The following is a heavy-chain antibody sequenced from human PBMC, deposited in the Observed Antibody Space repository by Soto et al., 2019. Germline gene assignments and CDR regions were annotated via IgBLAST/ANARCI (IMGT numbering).Heavy chain of an antibody. Sequence: SGPTLVNPTQTLTLTCTFSGFSLSTSGMRVGWIRQPPGKALEWLARIDWDDDKFYSTSLKTRLTISKDTSKNQVVLTMTNMDPVDTATYYCAHRLPGPSGYDVWGQGTTVTVSS. V-gene: IGHV2-70*12. CDR3: AHRLPGPSGYDV. CDR1: GFSLSTSGMR. J-gene: IGHJ6*02. CDR2: IDWDDDK. D-gene: IGHD6-13*01.